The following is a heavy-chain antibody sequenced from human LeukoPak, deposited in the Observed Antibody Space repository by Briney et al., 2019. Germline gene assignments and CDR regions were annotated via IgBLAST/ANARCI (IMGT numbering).Heavy chain of an antibody. J-gene: IGHJ6*03. CDR1: GFIFRNYG. D-gene: IGHD3-16*02. Sequence: GALRLSCAASGFIFRNYGMHWVRQAPGKGLEGVAFIRYDGSTKSYAASVKGRFTISRDNSENTLYLQMSSLGPEDTAVYYCAKDVSSGMDVWGKGTTVTVSS. CDR2: IRYDGSTK. CDR3: AKDVSSGMDV. V-gene: IGHV3-30*02.